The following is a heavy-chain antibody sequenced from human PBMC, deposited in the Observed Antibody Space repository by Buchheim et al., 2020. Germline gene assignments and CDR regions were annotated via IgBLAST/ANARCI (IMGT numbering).Heavy chain of an antibody. D-gene: IGHD4-17*01. J-gene: IGHJ4*02. CDR3: ARHEINDYGDFGY. V-gene: IGHV4-39*01. CDR2: IYYSGST. Sequence: QLQLQESGPGLVKPSETLSLTCTVSGGSISSSSYYWGWIRQPPGKGLEWIGGIYYSGSTYYNPSLKSRVTISVDTSKTQFSLKLSSVAAADTAVYYCARHEINDYGDFGYWGQGTL. CDR1: GGSISSSSYY.